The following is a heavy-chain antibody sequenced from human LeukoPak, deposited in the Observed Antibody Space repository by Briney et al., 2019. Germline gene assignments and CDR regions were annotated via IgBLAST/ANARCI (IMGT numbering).Heavy chain of an antibody. V-gene: IGHV1-18*04. J-gene: IGHJ4*02. CDR3: ARDVPDFWSGFDY. Sequence: ASVKVSCKASGYTFTGYYMHWVRQAPGQGLEWMGQISGHDGDTRYAQKFQGRVTMTTDTATNTAYMELTSLRSDDTAVYYCARDVPDFWSGFDYWGQGTLVTVSP. CDR1: GYTFTGYY. CDR2: ISGHDGDT. D-gene: IGHD3-3*01.